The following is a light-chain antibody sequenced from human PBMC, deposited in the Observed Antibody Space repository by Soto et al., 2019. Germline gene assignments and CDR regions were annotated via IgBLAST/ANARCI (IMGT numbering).Light chain of an antibody. Sequence: QSALTQPASVSGSPGQSITISCTGIRSDVGGYNYVSWYQQHLGKAPKLMIYDVSDRPSGVSNRFSGSKSGNTASLTISGLQAEDEADYYCSSYTSTTDVFGTGTKLTVL. J-gene: IGLJ1*01. CDR1: RSDVGGYNY. CDR2: DVS. V-gene: IGLV2-14*01. CDR3: SSYTSTTDV.